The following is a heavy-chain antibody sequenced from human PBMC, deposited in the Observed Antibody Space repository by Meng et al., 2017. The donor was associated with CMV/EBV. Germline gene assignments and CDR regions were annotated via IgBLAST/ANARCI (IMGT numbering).Heavy chain of an antibody. CDR2: IGTAGDT. D-gene: IGHD3-16*01. J-gene: IGHJ3*02. CDR1: GFTFSSYD. V-gene: IGHV3-13*01. Sequence: GESLKISCAASGFTFSSYDMHWVRQATGKGLEWVSAIGTAGDTYYPGPVKGRFTISRENAKNSLYLQMNSLRAGDTAVYYCARLGGSDAFDIWGRGTMVTVSS. CDR3: ARLGGSDAFDI.